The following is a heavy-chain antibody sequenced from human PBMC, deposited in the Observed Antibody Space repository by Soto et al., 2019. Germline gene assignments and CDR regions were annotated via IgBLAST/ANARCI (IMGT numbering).Heavy chain of an antibody. J-gene: IGHJ4*02. Sequence: QVQLVQSGAEVKKPGASVKVSCKASGYTFTSYGISWVRQAPGQGLEWMGWISAYNGNRNYAQKLQGRVTRTTDTTKSTAYMELRSLRTDDTAVYYCERVGSSRRWGHGPNDYWGQGTMVTVYS. D-gene: IGHD2-15*01. CDR1: GYTFTSYG. CDR2: ISAYNGNR. CDR3: ERVGSSRRWGHGPNDY. V-gene: IGHV1-18*01.